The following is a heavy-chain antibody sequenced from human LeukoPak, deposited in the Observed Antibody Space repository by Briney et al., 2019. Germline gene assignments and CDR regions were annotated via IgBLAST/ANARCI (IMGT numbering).Heavy chain of an antibody. CDR2: INHSGST. CDR1: GGSFSGYY. D-gene: IGHD7-27*01. J-gene: IGHJ4*02. V-gene: IGHV4-34*01. CDR3: ARGLGIFDY. Sequence: SETLSRTCAVYGGSFSGYYWSWIRQPPGKGLEWIGEINHSGSTNYNPSLKSRVTISVDTSKNQFSLKLSSVTAADTAVYYCARGLGIFDYWGQGTLVTVSS.